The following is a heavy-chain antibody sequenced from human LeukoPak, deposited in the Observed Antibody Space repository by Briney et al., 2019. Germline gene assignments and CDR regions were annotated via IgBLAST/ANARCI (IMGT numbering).Heavy chain of an antibody. J-gene: IGHJ4*02. V-gene: IGHV3-33*01. CDR2: IWYDGSNK. CDR1: GFTFSSYG. Sequence: GGSLRLSCAASGFTFSSYGMHWVRQAPGKGLEWVAVIWYDGSNKYYADSVKGRFTISRDNSRNTLYLQMNSLRAEDTVVYYCGAAMRYGAFDYWGQGTLVTVSS. CDR3: GAAMRYGAFDY. D-gene: IGHD5-18*01.